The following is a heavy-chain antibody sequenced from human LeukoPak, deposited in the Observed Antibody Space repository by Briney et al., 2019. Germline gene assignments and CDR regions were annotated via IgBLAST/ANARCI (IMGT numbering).Heavy chain of an antibody. CDR2: INHSGST. J-gene: IGHJ4*02. CDR1: GGSFSGYY. Sequence: SSETLSLTCAVYGGSFSGYYWSWIRQPPGKGLEWIGEINHSGSTNYNPSLKIRVTISVDTSKNQFSLKLSSVTAADTAVYYCARGLVVRGVIPRAHFDYWGQGTLVTVSS. V-gene: IGHV4-34*01. CDR3: ARGLVVRGVIPRAHFDY. D-gene: IGHD3-10*01.